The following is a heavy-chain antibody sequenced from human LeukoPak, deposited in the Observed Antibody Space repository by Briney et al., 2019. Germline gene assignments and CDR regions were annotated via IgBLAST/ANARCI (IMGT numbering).Heavy chain of an antibody. J-gene: IGHJ4*02. CDR1: GYSFTSYW. CDR3: ARHTLGRDGYNWGFGY. CDR2: IYHGDSDT. Sequence: GESLKISCKGSGYSFTSYWIGWVRQMPGKGLEWMGIIYHGDSDTRYSPSFQGQVTISADKSISTAYLQWSSLKASDTAMYYCARHTLGRDGYNWGFGYWGQGTLVTVSS. V-gene: IGHV5-51*01. D-gene: IGHD5-24*01.